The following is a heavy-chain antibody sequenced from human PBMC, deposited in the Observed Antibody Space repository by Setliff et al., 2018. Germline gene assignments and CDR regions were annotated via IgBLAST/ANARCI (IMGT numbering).Heavy chain of an antibody. CDR1: GYTFSNYG. CDR2: ISAYSGNT. D-gene: IGHD2-2*01. CDR3: SRLVRYRTTTSCQGASGAEL. V-gene: IGHV1-18*01. Sequence: ASVKVSCKASGYTFSNYGITWVRQAPGQGLEWMGWISAYSGNTKYAQKLQGRVTMTTDTSTTTAYLELRSLTSDDTAVYYCSRLVRYRTTTSCQGASGAELWGQGTLVTVSS. J-gene: IGHJ4*02.